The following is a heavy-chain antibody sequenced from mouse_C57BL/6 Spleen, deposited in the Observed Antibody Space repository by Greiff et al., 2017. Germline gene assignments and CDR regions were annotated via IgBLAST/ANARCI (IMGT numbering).Heavy chain of an antibody. CDR2: IRNKANGYTT. CDR1: GFTFTDYY. D-gene: IGHD1-1*01. Sequence: DVHLVESGGGLVQPGGSLSLSCAASGFTFTDYYMSWVRQPPGKALEWLGFIRNKANGYTTEYSASVKGRFTISRDNSQSILYLQMNALRAEDSATYYCARAYGSSYWYFDVWGTGTTVTVSS. V-gene: IGHV7-3*01. J-gene: IGHJ1*03. CDR3: ARAYGSSYWYFDV.